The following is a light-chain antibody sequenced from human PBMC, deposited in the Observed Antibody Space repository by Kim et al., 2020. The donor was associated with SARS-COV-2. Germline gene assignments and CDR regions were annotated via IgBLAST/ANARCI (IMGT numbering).Light chain of an antibody. CDR3: SSYAGRQNLV. Sequence: GQSVHISCTGTSSDIGGYNFVAWYQQHPGKAPKVMIYEVNKRPSGVPDRFSGSKSGNTASLTVSGLQAEDEADYYCSSYAGRQNLVFGGGTQLTVL. V-gene: IGLV2-8*01. J-gene: IGLJ2*01. CDR1: SSDIGGYNF. CDR2: EVN.